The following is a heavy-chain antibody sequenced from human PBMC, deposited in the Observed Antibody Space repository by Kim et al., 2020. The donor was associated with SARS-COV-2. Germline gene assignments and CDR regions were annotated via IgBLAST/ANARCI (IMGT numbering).Heavy chain of an antibody. Sequence: SETLSLTCTVSGGSISSYYWSWIRQPPGKGLEWIGYIYYSGSTNYNPSLKSRVTISVDTSKNQFSLKLSSVTAADTAVYYCARRGGYGSGSYHPDYYYYYMDVWGKGTTVTVSS. J-gene: IGHJ6*03. D-gene: IGHD3-10*01. CDR1: GGSISSYY. CDR2: IYYSGST. CDR3: ARRGGYGSGSYHPDYYYYYMDV. V-gene: IGHV4-59*08.